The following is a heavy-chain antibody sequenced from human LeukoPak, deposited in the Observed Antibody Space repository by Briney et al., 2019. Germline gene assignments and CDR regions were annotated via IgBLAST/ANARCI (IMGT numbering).Heavy chain of an antibody. Sequence: GGSLRLSCAASGFTFSMAWMSWVRQTPGKGLEWVGRIKSNPDGGATDYVAPVKGRFTISRDDSKNTVYLQMNSLRTEDTAVYYCNTGGYYQDYWGQGTLVTVSS. CDR2: IKSNPDGGAT. D-gene: IGHD1-26*01. CDR3: NTGGYYQDY. J-gene: IGHJ4*02. CDR1: GFTFSMAW. V-gene: IGHV3-15*01.